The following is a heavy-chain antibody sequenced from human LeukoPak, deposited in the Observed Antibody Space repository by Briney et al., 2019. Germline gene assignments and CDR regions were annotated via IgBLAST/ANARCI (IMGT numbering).Heavy chain of an antibody. CDR3: ARVGRYGGYYFDY. CDR1: GYTFTGYY. J-gene: IGHJ4*02. D-gene: IGHD4-23*01. CDR2: IIPIFGTA. V-gene: IGHV1-69*06. Sequence: SVKVSCKASGYTFTGYYMHWVRQAPGQGLEWMGGIIPIFGTANYAQKFQGRVTITADKSTSTAYMELSSLRSEDTAVYYCARVGRYGGYYFDYWGQGTLVTVSS.